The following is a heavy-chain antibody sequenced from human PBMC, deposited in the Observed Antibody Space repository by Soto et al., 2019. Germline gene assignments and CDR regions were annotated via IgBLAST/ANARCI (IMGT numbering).Heavy chain of an antibody. J-gene: IGHJ4*02. CDR2: ISSDNKYI. D-gene: IGHD1-7*01. V-gene: IGHV3-21*01. CDR1: GFTFSSYE. Sequence: GGSLRLSCAASGFTFSSYEMNWVRQAPGKGLEWVSSISSDNKYIYYADSVKGRFTISRDNAKSSLFLQMNSLRADDTAVYYCTRSPRSITGTPTGGAQNDYWGQGALVTVSS. CDR3: TRSPRSITGTPTGGAQNDY.